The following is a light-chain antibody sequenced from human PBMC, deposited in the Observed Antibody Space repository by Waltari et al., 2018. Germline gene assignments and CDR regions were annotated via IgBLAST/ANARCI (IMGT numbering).Light chain of an antibody. CDR3: QQFHSLLT. CDR1: QDINTY. Sequence: DIQMTQSPSSLSASVGDSVTITCQASQDINTYLNWYQQKPGKAPKLLIYDASNLETGVPSRFSGSGSGTTFTFTISSLQPEDIATYYCQQFHSLLTFGGGTKVEIK. CDR2: DAS. J-gene: IGKJ4*01. V-gene: IGKV1-33*01.